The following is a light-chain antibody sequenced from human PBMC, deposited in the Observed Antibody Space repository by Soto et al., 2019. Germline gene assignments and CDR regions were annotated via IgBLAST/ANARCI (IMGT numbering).Light chain of an antibody. J-gene: IGKJ1*01. CDR1: QSLLHSDGYNY. CDR3: MQALQTWT. V-gene: IGKV2-28*01. CDR2: LGS. Sequence: DIVMTQSPLSLPVTPGEPASISCRSNQSLLHSDGYNYLDWYLQKPGQSPQVLVYLGSHRASGVPGRFSGSGSGTDFTLRISRVEAEDVGVYYCMQALQTWTFGQGTKVEIK.